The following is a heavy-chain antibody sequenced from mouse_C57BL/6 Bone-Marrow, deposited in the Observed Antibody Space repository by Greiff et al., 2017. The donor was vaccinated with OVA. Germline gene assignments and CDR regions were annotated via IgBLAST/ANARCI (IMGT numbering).Heavy chain of an antibody. CDR3: ARPPYYGSSFRYFDV. Sequence: EVQLVESGGGLVQPGGSLKLSCAASGFTFSDYYMYWVRQTPEKRLEWVAYISNGGGSTYYPDTVTGRFTISRDNAKNTLYLQMSRLKSEDTAMYYCARPPYYGSSFRYFDVWGTGTTVTVSS. J-gene: IGHJ1*03. D-gene: IGHD1-1*01. CDR1: GFTFSDYY. CDR2: ISNGGGST. V-gene: IGHV5-12*01.